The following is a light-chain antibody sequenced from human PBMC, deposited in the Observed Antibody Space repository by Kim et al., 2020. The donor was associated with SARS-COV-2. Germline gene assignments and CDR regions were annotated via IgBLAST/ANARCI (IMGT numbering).Light chain of an antibody. J-gene: IGLJ2*01. CDR3: SSYTSSSSVV. CDR2: DVS. CDR1: SSDVGGYNY. V-gene: IGLV2-14*01. Sequence: QSVLTQPASVSGSPGQSITISCTGTSSDVGGYNYVSWYQQHPGKAPQLMIYDVSNRPSGVSNRFSGSKSGNTASLTISGLQAEDEADYYCSSYTSSSSVVFGGGTQLTVL.